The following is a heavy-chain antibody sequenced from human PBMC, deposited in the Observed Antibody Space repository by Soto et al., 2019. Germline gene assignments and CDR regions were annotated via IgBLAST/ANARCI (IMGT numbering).Heavy chain of an antibody. CDR3: ARSPTYPYFDY. J-gene: IGHJ4*02. CDR2: IYYSGST. V-gene: IGHV4-31*03. Sequence: SETLSLTCTVSGGSISSGGYYWSWIRQHPGKGLEWIGYIYYSGSTYYNPSLKSRVTISIDTSKNQFSLKLSSVTAADTAVYYCARSPTYPYFDYWGQGTLVTVSS. CDR1: GGSISSGGYY.